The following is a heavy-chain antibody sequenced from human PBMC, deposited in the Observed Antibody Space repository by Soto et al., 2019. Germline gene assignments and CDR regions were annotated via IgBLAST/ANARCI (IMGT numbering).Heavy chain of an antibody. V-gene: IGHV4-59*08. Sequence: QVQLQESGPGLVKPSETLSLTCTVSGGSISSYYWSWIRQPPGKGLEWIGYIYYSGSTNYNPSPKSRVTISVDAFKTQFSLKLSSVTAADTAVYYCARLLWSRGDWFDPWGQGTLVTVSS. CDR2: IYYSGST. CDR1: GGSISSYY. J-gene: IGHJ5*02. D-gene: IGHD3-10*01. CDR3: ARLLWSRGDWFDP.